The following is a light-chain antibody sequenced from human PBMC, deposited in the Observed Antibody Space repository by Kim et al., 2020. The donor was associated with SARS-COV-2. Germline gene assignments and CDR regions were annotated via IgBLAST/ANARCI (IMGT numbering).Light chain of an antibody. CDR3: CSYAGRSTL. Sequence: QSALTQPASVSGSPGQSITISCTGTSSDVGGYNLVSWYQQHPGKAPKLMIYEVSKRPSGVSNRFSGSKSGNTASLTISGLQAEDEADYYCCSYAGRSTLFGGGTQLTVL. J-gene: IGLJ2*01. CDR1: SSDVGGYNL. CDR2: EVS. V-gene: IGLV2-23*02.